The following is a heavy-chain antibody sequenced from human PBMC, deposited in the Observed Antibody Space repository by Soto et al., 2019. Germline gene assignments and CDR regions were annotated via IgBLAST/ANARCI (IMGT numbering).Heavy chain of an antibody. Sequence: EVQLVESGGGLIQPGGSLRLSCAASGFTFSDHQMNWVRQALGRGLEWVSVIYSSGTTYYGDSVKGRFTISRDNSKNTLYLQMNSLRTEDTALYYCARAGSPFHSDSTGYWGFDYWGQGTLVTVSS. D-gene: IGHD3-9*01. CDR1: GFTFSDHQ. CDR2: IYSSGTT. CDR3: ARAGSPFHSDSTGYWGFDY. J-gene: IGHJ4*02. V-gene: IGHV3-53*01.